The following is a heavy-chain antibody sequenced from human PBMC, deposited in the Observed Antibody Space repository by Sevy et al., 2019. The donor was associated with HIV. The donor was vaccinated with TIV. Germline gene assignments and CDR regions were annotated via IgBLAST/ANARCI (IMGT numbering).Heavy chain of an antibody. Sequence: GGSLRLSCVASGFTFDDYGMSWVRQAPGKGLEWVSGINWNGGSTGYADSVKGRFTISRDNAKNSLYLQMNSLRAEDTALYHCARDMYYDSALDYWGQGTLVTVSS. CDR2: INWNGGST. J-gene: IGHJ4*02. V-gene: IGHV3-20*01. CDR1: GFTFDDYG. CDR3: ARDMYYDSALDY. D-gene: IGHD3-22*01.